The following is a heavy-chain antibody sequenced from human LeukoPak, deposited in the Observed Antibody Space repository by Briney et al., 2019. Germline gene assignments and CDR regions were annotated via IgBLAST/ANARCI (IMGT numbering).Heavy chain of an antibody. CDR1: GGSISSYY. CDR2: IYYSGST. D-gene: IGHD1-26*01. CDR3: ARGIVGAGPVSDY. J-gene: IGHJ4*02. Sequence: SETLSLTCTVSGGSISSYYWSWIRQPPGKGLEWIGYIYYSGSTNYNPSLKSRVTISVDTSKNQFSLKLSSVTAADTAVYYCARGIVGAGPVSDYWGQGTLVTVSS. V-gene: IGHV4-59*01.